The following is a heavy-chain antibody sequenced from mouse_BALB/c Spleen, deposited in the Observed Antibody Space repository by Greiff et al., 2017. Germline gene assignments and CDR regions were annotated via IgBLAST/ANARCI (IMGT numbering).Heavy chain of an antibody. Sequence: EVKLMESGGGLVKPGGSLKLSCAASGFTFSDYYMYWVRQTPEKRLEWVATISDGGSYTYYPDSVKGRFTISRDNAKNNLYLQMSSLKSEDTAMYYCARDKGEKYGNYGAMDYWGQGTSVTVSS. D-gene: IGHD2-10*02. V-gene: IGHV5-4*02. CDR2: ISDGGSYT. CDR1: GFTFSDYY. CDR3: ARDKGEKYGNYGAMDY. J-gene: IGHJ4*01.